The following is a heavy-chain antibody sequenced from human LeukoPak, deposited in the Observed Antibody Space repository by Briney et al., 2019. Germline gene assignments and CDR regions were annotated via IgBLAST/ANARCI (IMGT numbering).Heavy chain of an antibody. V-gene: IGHV1-69*01. D-gene: IGHD3-10*01. J-gene: IGHJ6*02. CDR3: ARLGPITMVRGVINYYYGMDV. Sequence: SVKVSCKASGGTFSIYAISWVRQAPGQGLEWMGGIIPIFGTANYAQKFQGRVTITADESTSTAYMELSSLRSEDTAVYYCARLGPITMVRGVINYYYGMDVWGQGTTVTVSS. CDR1: GGTFSIYA. CDR2: IIPIFGTA.